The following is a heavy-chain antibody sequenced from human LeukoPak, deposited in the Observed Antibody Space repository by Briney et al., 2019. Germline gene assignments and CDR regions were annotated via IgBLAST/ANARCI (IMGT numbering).Heavy chain of an antibody. CDR2: IKQDGSEK. CDR3: AAARPYDSSLDY. J-gene: IGHJ4*02. Sequence: GGSLRLSCAASGFSFSSYWMSWVRQAPGKGLEGVANIKQDGSEKYYVDSVKGRFTISRDNAKNSLYLQMNSLRAEDTAVYYCAAARPYDSSLDYWGQGTLVTVSS. CDR1: GFSFSSYW. D-gene: IGHD3-22*01. V-gene: IGHV3-7*01.